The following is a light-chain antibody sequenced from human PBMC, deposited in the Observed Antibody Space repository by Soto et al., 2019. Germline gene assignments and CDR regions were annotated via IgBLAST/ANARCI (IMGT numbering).Light chain of an antibody. CDR3: MQPLQAPPS. CDR2: LAS. V-gene: IGKV2-28*01. CDR1: QSLLHSTGYNY. Sequence: DTVMTQSPLSLPVTPGEPASISCKSSQSLLHSTGYNYVDWYLQKPEQSPQLLISLASNRASEVHESLSGSESGTEFTLKISRVEAEDVGVYDCMQPLQAPPSVGQGTKVDI. J-gene: IGKJ1*01.